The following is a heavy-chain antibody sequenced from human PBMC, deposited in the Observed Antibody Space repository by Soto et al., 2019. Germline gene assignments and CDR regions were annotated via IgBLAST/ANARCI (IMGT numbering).Heavy chain of an antibody. V-gene: IGHV4-39*01. D-gene: IGHD6-13*01. CDR1: GGSISSSSFH. J-gene: IGHJ5*02. CDR3: ARRESAAGTHSCSAP. CDR2: IYYSGST. Sequence: SETLSLTCTFSGGSISSSSFHWGWIRQPPGKGLEWIGSIYYSGSTYYSPSLKSRVTISVDTSKNQFSLKLSSVTAADTAVYYCARRESAAGTHSCSAPWRQRTPVTVSS.